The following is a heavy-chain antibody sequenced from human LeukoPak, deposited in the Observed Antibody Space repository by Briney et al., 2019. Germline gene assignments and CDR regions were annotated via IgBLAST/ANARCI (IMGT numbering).Heavy chain of an antibody. J-gene: IGHJ4*02. CDR2: ISYDGSNK. V-gene: IGHV3-30-3*01. CDR1: GFTFSSYA. CDR3: AREPVGSGYYDY. Sequence: EGSLRLSCAASGFTFSSYAMHWVRQAPGKGLEWVAVISYDGSNKYYADSVKGRFTISRDNSKNTLYLQMNSLRAEDTAVYYCAREPVGSGYYDYWGQGTLVTVSS. D-gene: IGHD3-3*01.